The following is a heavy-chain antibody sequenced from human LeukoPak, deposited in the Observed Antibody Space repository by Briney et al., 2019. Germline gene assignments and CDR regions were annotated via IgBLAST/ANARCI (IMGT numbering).Heavy chain of an antibody. CDR2: ISGSGGST. J-gene: IGHJ6*02. Sequence: GGSLRLSCAASGFTFSSYAMRWVRQAPGKGLEWVSAISGSGGSTYYADSVKGRFTISRDNSKNTLYLQMNSLRAEDTDVYYCAKDLTDYYYYYGMDVWGQGTTVTVSS. CDR3: AKDLTDYYYYYGMDV. D-gene: IGHD1-14*01. V-gene: IGHV3-23*01. CDR1: GFTFSSYA.